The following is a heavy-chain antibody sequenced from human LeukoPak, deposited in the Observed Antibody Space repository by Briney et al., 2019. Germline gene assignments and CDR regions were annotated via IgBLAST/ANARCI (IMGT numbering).Heavy chain of an antibody. CDR2: INPNSGGT. CDR1: GYTFTGYY. D-gene: IGHD3-9*01. CDR3: ARDSYYDILTGYYAYYFDY. J-gene: IGHJ4*02. Sequence: ASVKVSCKASGYTFTGYYMHWVRQAPGQGLEWMGWINPNSGGTNYAQKFQGRVTMTRDTSISTAYMELSRLRSDDTAVYYCARDSYYDILTGYYAYYFDYWGQGTLVTVSS. V-gene: IGHV1-2*02.